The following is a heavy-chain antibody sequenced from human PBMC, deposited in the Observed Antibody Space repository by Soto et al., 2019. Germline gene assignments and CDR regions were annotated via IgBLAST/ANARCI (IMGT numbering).Heavy chain of an antibody. V-gene: IGHV4-34*01. J-gene: IGHJ3*02. CDR3: ARGNFVVSYYDILTGYHVLDI. D-gene: IGHD3-9*01. CDR2: INHMGST. Sequence: GKGLEWIGEINHMGSTNYIPSLKSRVTMSVDTSKNQFSLKLSSVTAADTAVYYCARGNFVVSYYDILTGYHVLDIWVQGTMVTGSS.